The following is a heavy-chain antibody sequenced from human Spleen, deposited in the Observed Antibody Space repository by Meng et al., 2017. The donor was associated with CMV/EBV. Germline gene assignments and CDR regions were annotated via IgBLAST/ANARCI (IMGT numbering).Heavy chain of an antibody. D-gene: IGHD3-3*01. CDR3: ARDGRSDFWSAYYQNYHYYGLDV. V-gene: IGHV6-1*01. J-gene: IGHJ6*02. CDR1: GDSVSSNSAA. Sequence: SETLSLTCAISGDSVSSNSAAWNWIRQSPSRGLEWLGRTYYRSKWFNDYAASVKSRISINPDTSKNQFSLQLNSVTPEDTAVYYCARDGRSDFWSAYYQNYHYYGLDVWGQGSTVTVSS. CDR2: TYYRSKWFN.